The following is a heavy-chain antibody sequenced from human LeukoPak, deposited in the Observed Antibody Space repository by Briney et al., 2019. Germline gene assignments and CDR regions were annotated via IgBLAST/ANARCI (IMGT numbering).Heavy chain of an antibody. CDR2: INLSGGST. J-gene: IGHJ3*02. CDR3: ARDLRPPVMATFADDAFDI. CDR1: GKTFTGYF. D-gene: IGHD5-24*01. Sequence: GASLKFSSKAFGKTFTGYFLPWGDKALGQGLEWMGIINLSGGSTSYAQKFQGRVTMTRDTSTSTVYMELSSLRSEDTAVYYCARDLRPPVMATFADDAFDIWGQGTMVTVSS. V-gene: IGHV1-46*01.